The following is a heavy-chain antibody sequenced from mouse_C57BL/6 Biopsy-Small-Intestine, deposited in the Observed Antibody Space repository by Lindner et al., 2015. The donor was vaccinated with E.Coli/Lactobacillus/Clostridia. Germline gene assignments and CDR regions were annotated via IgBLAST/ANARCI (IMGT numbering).Heavy chain of an antibody. V-gene: IGHV1-81*01. CDR3: ASGWATVTYFDY. D-gene: IGHD2-5*01. Sequence: SVKVSCKASGGTFSSYTISWVRQAPGQGLEWMGGIIPIFGTANCAQTFQGRVTITADESTSTAYMELSSLRSEDTAVYYCASGWATVTYFDYWGQGTLVTVSS. CDR1: GGTFSSYT. CDR2: IIPIFGTA. J-gene: IGHJ2*01.